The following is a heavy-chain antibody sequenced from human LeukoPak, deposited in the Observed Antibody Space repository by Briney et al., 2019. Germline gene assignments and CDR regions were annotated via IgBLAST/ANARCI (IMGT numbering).Heavy chain of an antibody. CDR2: INPNGGGT. J-gene: IGHJ6*03. V-gene: IGHV1-2*02. D-gene: IGHD3-10*01. CDR3: AGGFRGVQYYYYYYMDV. CDR1: GYTFTGYY. Sequence: ASVKVSCKASGYTFTGYYMHWVRQAPGQGLEWMGWINPNGGGTNYAQKFQGRVTMTRDTSISTAYMELSRLRSDDTAVYYCAGGFRGVQYYYYYYMDVWGKGTTVTVSS.